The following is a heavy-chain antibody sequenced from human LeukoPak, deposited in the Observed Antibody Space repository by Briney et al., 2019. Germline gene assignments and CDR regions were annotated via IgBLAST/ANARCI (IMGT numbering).Heavy chain of an antibody. D-gene: IGHD3-22*01. CDR2: IYYSGST. V-gene: IGHV4-39*01. CDR3: ARLAYYYDSKPSLIAD. Sequence: RPSETLFLTCTVSGGSISSSSYYWGWIRQPPGKGLEWIGSIYYSGSTYYNPSLKSRVTISVDTSKNQFSLKLSSVTAADTAVYYCARLAYYYDSKPSLIADCGQGSPVTVSS. J-gene: IGHJ4*02. CDR1: GGSISSSSYY.